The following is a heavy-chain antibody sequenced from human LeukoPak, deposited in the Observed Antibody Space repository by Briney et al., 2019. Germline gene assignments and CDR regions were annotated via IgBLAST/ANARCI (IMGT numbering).Heavy chain of an antibody. V-gene: IGHV1-69*13. J-gene: IGHJ4*02. D-gene: IGHD6-19*01. CDR2: NIPIFGTA. CDR3: ARVVIGIAVAGTYFDY. Sequence: SVKVSCKASGGTFSSYAISWVRQAPGQGLEWMGGNIPIFGTANYAQKFQGRVTITADESTSTAYMELSSLRSEDTAVYYCARVVIGIAVAGTYFDYWGQGTLVTVSS. CDR1: GGTFSSYA.